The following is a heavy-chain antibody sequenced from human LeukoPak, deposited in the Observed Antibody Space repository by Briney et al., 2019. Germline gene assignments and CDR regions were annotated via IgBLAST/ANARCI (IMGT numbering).Heavy chain of an antibody. V-gene: IGHV3-11*01. D-gene: IGHD3-10*01. Sequence: GGSLRLSCAASGFTFSEYYMSWIRQAPGKGLGWVSYISSSGSTTYYADSVKGRFTISRDNAKNSLYLQMNSLRAEDTAVYYCAREMDGPYGSGSPLDYWGQGTLVTVSS. J-gene: IGHJ4*02. CDR1: GFTFSEYY. CDR2: ISSSGSTT. CDR3: AREMDGPYGSGSPLDY.